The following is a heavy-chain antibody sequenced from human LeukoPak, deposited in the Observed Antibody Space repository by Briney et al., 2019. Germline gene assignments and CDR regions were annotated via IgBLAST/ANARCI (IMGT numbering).Heavy chain of an antibody. J-gene: IGHJ4*02. V-gene: IGHV3-33*03. D-gene: IGHD2-21*02. CDR3: ASGGSGDWTL. CDR1: GFTFSSYG. CDR2: IWYDGSNK. Sequence: PGRSLRLSCAASGFTFSSYGMHWVRQAPGKGLEWVALIWYDGSNKYYADSVKGRFTISRDNAKNSLYLQMNSLRVEDTAVYYCASGGSGDWTLGGQGTLVTVSP.